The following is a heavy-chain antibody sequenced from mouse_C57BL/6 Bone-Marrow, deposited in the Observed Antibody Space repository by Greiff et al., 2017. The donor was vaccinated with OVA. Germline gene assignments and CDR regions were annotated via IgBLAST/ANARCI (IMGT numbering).Heavy chain of an antibody. Sequence: EVQLQQSGPELVKPGASVKISCKASGYTFTDYYMNWVKQSHGKSLEWIGDINPNNGGTSYNQKFKGKATLTVDKSSSTAYMELRSLTSEDSAVYYCAKGYGSILTGIDYWGQGTTLTVSS. CDR1: GYTFTDYY. J-gene: IGHJ2*01. V-gene: IGHV1-26*01. CDR3: AKGYGSILTGIDY. CDR2: INPNNGGT. D-gene: IGHD1-1*01.